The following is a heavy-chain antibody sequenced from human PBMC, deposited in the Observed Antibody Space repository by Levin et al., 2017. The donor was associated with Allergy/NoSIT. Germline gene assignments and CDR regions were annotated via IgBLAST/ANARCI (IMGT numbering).Heavy chain of an antibody. D-gene: IGHD2-2*01. Sequence: SETLSLTCAVYGGSFSGYYWSWIRQPPGKGLEWIGEINHSGSTNYNPSLKSRVTISVDTSKNQFSLKLSSVTAADTAVYYCARGRAYCSSTSGPHWGYFQHWGQGTLVTVSS. CDR2: INHSGST. V-gene: IGHV4-34*01. J-gene: IGHJ1*01. CDR1: GGSFSGYY. CDR3: ARGRAYCSSTSGPHWGYFQH.